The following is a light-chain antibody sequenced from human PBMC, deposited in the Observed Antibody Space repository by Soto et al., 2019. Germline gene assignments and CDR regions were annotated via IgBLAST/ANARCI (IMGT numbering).Light chain of an antibody. CDR2: DAS. Sequence: DIPMTQSPSTLSASVGDRVTITCRASQTIRSWLAWYQQKPGKAPKLLIYDASSLESGVPSRFSGSGSGTEFTLTISSLQPDDFATYYCQQYNSYLYTFGQGTKLEIK. CDR1: QTIRSW. J-gene: IGKJ2*01. CDR3: QQYNSYLYT. V-gene: IGKV1-5*01.